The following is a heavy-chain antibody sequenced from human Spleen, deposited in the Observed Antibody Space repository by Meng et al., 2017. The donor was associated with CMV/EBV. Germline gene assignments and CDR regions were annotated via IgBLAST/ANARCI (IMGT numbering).Heavy chain of an antibody. CDR1: GGSLSEGGYY. CDR2: IYHTGST. D-gene: IGHD3-3*01. V-gene: IGHV4-31*02. J-gene: IGHJ4*02. CDR3: ARNNYHFWSGSFDY. Sequence: GGSLSEGGYYWSWIRQHPGKGLEWIGYIYHTGSTHYTPSLESRLTISLDTSKNQFSLKLTFVTAADTAIYYCARNNYHFWSGSFDYWGQGTLVTVSS.